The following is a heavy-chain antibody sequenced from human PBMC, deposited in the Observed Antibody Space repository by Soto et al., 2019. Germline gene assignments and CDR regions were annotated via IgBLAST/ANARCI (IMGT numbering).Heavy chain of an antibody. CDR2: INTDGSVA. D-gene: IGHD2-2*01. J-gene: IGHJ4*02. CDR1: GLTFRSYW. V-gene: IGHV3-74*03. Sequence: GGSLRLSCAASGLTFRSYWMHWVRQAPGKGLVWVSRINTDGSVAMYVDSVKGRFTISRDNAKNTLYLHMNSLRAEDTAGYYCVRDMPLWRRDSWGQGTLVTGSS. CDR3: VRDMPLWRRDS.